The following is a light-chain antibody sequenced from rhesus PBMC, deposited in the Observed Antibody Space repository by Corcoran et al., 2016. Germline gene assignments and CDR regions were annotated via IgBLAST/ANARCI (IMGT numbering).Light chain of an antibody. CDR3: QQYNSDPPLT. CDR1: QGFSSY. J-gene: IGKJ4*01. CDR2: YAS. V-gene: IGKV1-37*01. Sequence: DIQMTQSPSSLSASVGDRVTITCRASQGFSSYLAWYKQKPGKAPKLLIFYASNLESGVPSRFRGSGTGTEFTLTISSLQPEDFAPYYCQQYNSDPPLTFGGGTKVEIK.